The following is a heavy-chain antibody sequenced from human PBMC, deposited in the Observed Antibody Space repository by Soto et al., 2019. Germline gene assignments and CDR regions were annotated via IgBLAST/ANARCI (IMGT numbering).Heavy chain of an antibody. D-gene: IGHD1-26*01. Sequence: PSETLSLTCTVSGGSISSGGYYWSWIRQHPGKGLEWIGYIYYSGSTYYNPSLKSRVTISVDTSKNQFSLKLSSVTAADTAVYYCARDTISGELGADYWGQGTLVTSPQ. CDR2: IYYSGST. J-gene: IGHJ4*02. CDR1: GGSISSGGYY. CDR3: ARDTISGELGADY. V-gene: IGHV4-31*03.